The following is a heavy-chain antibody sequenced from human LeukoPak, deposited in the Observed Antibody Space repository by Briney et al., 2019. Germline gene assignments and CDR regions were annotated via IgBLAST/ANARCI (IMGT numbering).Heavy chain of an antibody. D-gene: IGHD2-15*01. V-gene: IGHV1-69*06. CDR2: IIPIFGTA. Sequence: GASVKVSCKASGGTFSSYAISWVRQAPGQGLEWMGGIIPIFGTANYAQKFQGRVTITADKSTSTAYMELSSLRSEDTAVYYCARGDVVVVAATIGGWFDPWGQGTLVTVSS. CDR3: ARGDVVVVAATIGGWFDP. J-gene: IGHJ5*02. CDR1: GGTFSSYA.